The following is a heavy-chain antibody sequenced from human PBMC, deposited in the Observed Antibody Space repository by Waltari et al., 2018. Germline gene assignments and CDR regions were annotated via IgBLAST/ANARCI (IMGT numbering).Heavy chain of an antibody. V-gene: IGHV3-21*01. CDR2: ISSSSSYI. Sequence: EVQLVESGGGLVKPGGSLRLSCAASGFTFSSYSMNWVRQAPGKGREWVSAISSSSSYIYYADSVKGRFTISRDNAKNSLYLQMNSLRAEDTAVYYCARDNPDAFDIWGQGTMVTVSS. J-gene: IGHJ3*02. CDR3: ARDNPDAFDI. CDR1: GFTFSSYS.